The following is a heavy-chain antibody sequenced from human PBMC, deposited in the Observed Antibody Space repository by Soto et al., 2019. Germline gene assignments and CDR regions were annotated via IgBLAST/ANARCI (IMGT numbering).Heavy chain of an antibody. V-gene: IGHV3-30-3*01. Sequence: GGSLRLSCAASGFTFSSYAMHWVRQAPGKGLEWVAVISYDGSNKYYANSVKGRFTISRDNSKNTLYLQMNSLRAEDTAVYYCARDVDSSSWFDWRGYYYGMDVWGQGTTVTVSS. CDR1: GFTFSSYA. CDR3: ARDVDSSSWFDWRGYYYGMDV. D-gene: IGHD6-13*01. CDR2: ISYDGSNK. J-gene: IGHJ6*02.